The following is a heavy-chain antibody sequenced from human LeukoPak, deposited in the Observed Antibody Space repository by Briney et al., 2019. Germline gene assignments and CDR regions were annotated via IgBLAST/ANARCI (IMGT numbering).Heavy chain of an antibody. J-gene: IGHJ4*02. CDR1: GGSISSSSYY. D-gene: IGHD3-10*01. Sequence: PSETLSLTCTVSGGSISSSSYYWGWIRQPPGKGLEWIGSIYYSGSTYYNPSLKSRVTISVDTSKNQFSLKLSSVTAADTAVYYCARHVRMVRGVIIGGGDYFDYWGQGTLVTVSS. CDR3: ARHVRMVRGVIIGGGDYFDY. V-gene: IGHV4-39*07. CDR2: IYYSGST.